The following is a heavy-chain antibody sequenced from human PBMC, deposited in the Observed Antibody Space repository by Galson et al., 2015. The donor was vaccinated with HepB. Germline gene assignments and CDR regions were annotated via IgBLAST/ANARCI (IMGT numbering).Heavy chain of an antibody. CDR1: GLTFSSHA. J-gene: IGHJ4*02. Sequence: SLRLSCPDSGLTFSSHAKSWVRQAPGKGLQWASAISASGRSTSYADSVKGRFTISRDNSKNTLYLQMNSLRAEDTAGYYCTGRYYYDSRPGYWGQGTLVTVSS. V-gene: IGHV3-23*01. CDR3: TGRYYYDSRPGY. CDR2: ISASGRST. D-gene: IGHD3-22*01.